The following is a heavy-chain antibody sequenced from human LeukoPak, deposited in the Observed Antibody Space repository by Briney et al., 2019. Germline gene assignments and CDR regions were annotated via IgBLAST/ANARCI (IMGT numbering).Heavy chain of an antibody. J-gene: IGHJ6*03. CDR3: TRGDYFLWGRDYYYYMDV. V-gene: IGHV1-2*02. CDR2: INPNTGGT. D-gene: IGHD3-16*01. Sequence: GASVKVSCKASGYTFTGFSIHWVRQAPGQGLEWMGWINPNTGGTNYAQMFQGRVTMTRDTSISTAYMELSRLRSDDTAFYYCTRGDYFLWGRDYYYYMDVWGKGTTVTVS. CDR1: GYTFTGFS.